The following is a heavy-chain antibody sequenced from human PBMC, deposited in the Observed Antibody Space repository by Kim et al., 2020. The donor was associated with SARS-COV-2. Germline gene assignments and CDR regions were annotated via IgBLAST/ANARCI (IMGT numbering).Heavy chain of an antibody. CDR1: GFTLSDYY. V-gene: IGHV3-11*01. J-gene: IGHJ4*02. CDR3: ARFAYSSSWYLDY. CDR2: ISTHGNLI. D-gene: IGHD6-13*01. Sequence: GGSLRLSCAASGFTLSDYYMTLIRRAPGEGLEWISYISTHGNLINYADSVKGRFTISRDKAKNSLYLQMNSLRAEDTAVYYCARFAYSSSWYLDYWGQGTLVTVSS.